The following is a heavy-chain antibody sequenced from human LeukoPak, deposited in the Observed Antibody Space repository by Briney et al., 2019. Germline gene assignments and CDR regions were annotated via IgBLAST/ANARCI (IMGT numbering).Heavy chain of an antibody. CDR2: INPNTGGT. CDR3: ARADFGDC. D-gene: IGHD4-17*01. V-gene: IGHV1-2*06. J-gene: IGHJ3*01. Sequence: ASVSLSCKASGYTFTGYYIQWVRQAPGQGLEWMGRINPNTGGTNYAQKFQGRVTMTRETSITTAYMELSGLRSDDTAVYYCARADFGDCWGQGTMVTVSS. CDR1: GYTFTGYY.